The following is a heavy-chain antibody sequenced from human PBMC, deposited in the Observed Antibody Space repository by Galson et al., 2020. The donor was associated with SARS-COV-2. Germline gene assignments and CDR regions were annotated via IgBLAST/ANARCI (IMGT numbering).Heavy chain of an antibody. D-gene: IGHD2-8*01. Sequence: GLEWMGWMNPNSGNTGYAQKFQGRVTMTRNTSISTAYMELSSLRSEDTAVYYCARWSLKWSYGMDVWGQGTTVTVSS. CDR3: ARWSLKWSYGMDV. J-gene: IGHJ6*02. V-gene: IGHV1-8*01. CDR2: MNPNSGNT.